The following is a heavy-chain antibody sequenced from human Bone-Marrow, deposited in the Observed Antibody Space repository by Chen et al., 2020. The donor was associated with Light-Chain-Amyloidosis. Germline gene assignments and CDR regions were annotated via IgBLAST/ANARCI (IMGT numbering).Heavy chain of an antibody. CDR2: INHSGST. D-gene: IGHD3-3*01. V-gene: IGHV4-34*01. J-gene: IGHJ6*03. CDR3: ARGTHYDFWSGYYYYYMDV. CDR1: GGSFSGYY. Sequence: QVQLQQWGAGLLKPSETLSLTCAVYGGSFSGYYWSWIRQPPGKGLEWIGEINHSGSTNYNPSLKSRVTISVDTSKNQFSLKLSSVTAADTAVYYCARGTHYDFWSGYYYYYMDVWGKGTMVTVSS.